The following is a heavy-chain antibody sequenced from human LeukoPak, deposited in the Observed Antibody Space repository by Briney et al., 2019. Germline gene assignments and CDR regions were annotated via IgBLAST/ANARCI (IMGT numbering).Heavy chain of an antibody. CDR1: GFTFSSYG. CDR3: AKDRGSGEYIDFDY. V-gene: IGHV3-30*02. D-gene: IGHD6-19*01. J-gene: IGHJ4*02. Sequence: GGSLRLSCAASGFTFSSYGMHWVRQAPGKGLEWVAFIRYDGSNKYYADSVKGRFTISRDNSKNTLYLQMNSLRAEDTAVYYCAKDRGSGEYIDFDYWGQGTLVTVSS. CDR2: IRYDGSNK.